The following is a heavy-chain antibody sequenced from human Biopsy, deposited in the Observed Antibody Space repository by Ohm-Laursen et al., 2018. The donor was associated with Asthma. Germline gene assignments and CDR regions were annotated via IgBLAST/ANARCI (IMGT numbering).Heavy chain of an antibody. CDR1: GFAFNNSS. CDR2: ISASGVRT. J-gene: IGHJ3*02. CDR3: ARAYGGNFFSGAFDI. V-gene: IGHV3-23*01. Sequence: SLRLSCSASGFAFNNSSMTWVRQAPGKGLEWVSSISASGVRTFYADSVKGRVTISRDISKNTLSLQMNSLRAEDTAVYYCARAYGGNFFSGAFDIWGQGTMVTVSS. D-gene: IGHD4-23*01.